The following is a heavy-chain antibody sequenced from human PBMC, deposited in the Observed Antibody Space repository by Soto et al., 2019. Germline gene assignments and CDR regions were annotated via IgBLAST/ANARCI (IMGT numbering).Heavy chain of an antibody. D-gene: IGHD3-3*01. V-gene: IGHV4-38-2*01. CDR2: IYHSGST. J-gene: IGHJ5*02. CDR1: GYSISSGYY. Sequence: PSETLSLTCAVSGYSISSGYYWGWIRQPPGKGLEWIGSIYHSGSTYYNPSLKSRVTISVDTSKNQFSLKLSSVTAADTAVYYCARGESAYDFWSGRWGNWFDPWGQGTLVTVSS. CDR3: ARGESAYDFWSGRWGNWFDP.